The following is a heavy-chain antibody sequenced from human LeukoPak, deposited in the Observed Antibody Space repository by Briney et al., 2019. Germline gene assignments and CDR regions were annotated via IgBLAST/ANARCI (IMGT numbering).Heavy chain of an antibody. CDR3: ARGRGYSYGQRGLDY. Sequence: SETLSLTCAVYGESFRGYYWSWIRQPPGKGLEWIGEINHSGSTNYNPSLKSRVTISVDTSKNQFSLKLSSVTAADTAVYYCARGRGYSYGQRGLDYWGKGTLVPVPS. CDR1: GESFRGYY. D-gene: IGHD5-18*01. V-gene: IGHV4-34*01. CDR2: INHSGST. J-gene: IGHJ4*02.